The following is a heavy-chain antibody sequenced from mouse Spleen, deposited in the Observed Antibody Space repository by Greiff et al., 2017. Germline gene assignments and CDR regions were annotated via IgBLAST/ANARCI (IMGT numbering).Heavy chain of an antibody. CDR2: IYPGDGDT. D-gene: IGHD1-1*01. V-gene: IGHV1-82*01. J-gene: IGHJ2*01. Sequence: QVQLQQSGPELVKPGASVKISCKASGYAFSSSWMNWVKQRPGKGLEWIGRIYPGDGDTNYNGKFKGKATLTADKSSSTAYMQLSSLTSEDSAVYFCARWSRPLDYWGQGTTLTVSS. CDR3: ARWSRPLDY. CDR1: GYAFSSSW.